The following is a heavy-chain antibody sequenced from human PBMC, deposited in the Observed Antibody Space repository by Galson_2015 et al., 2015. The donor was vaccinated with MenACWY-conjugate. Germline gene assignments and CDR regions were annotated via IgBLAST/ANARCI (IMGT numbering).Heavy chain of an antibody. CDR1: GFIFNTYW. CDR3: AKTRGASFYFDS. Sequence: LRLSCAASGFIFNTYWMHWVRQAPGKGLAWVSRINPGGSSTTYADSVKDRFTISRDNAKNTLYLQMNSLRPEDTAVFYCAKTRGASFYFDSWGQGTLVTVSS. CDR2: INPGGSST. J-gene: IGHJ4*02. V-gene: IGHV3-74*01. D-gene: IGHD1-26*01.